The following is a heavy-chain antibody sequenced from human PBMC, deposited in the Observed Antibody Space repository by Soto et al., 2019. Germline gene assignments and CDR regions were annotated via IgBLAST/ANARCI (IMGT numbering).Heavy chain of an antibody. CDR3: AGARYFDWLFDY. CDR2: IYYSGST. CDR1: GGSISSYY. D-gene: IGHD3-9*01. J-gene: IGHJ4*02. Sequence: SETLSLTCTVSGGSISSYYWSWIRQPPGKGLEWIGYIYYSGSTNYNPSLKSRVTISVDTSKNQFSLKLSSVTAADTAVYYCAGARYFDWLFDYWGQGTLVTAPQ. V-gene: IGHV4-59*01.